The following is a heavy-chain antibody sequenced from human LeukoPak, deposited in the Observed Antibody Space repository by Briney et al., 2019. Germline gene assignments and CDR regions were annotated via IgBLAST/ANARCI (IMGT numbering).Heavy chain of an antibody. CDR1: GGSISSYY. D-gene: IGHD3-22*01. V-gene: IGHV4-59*01. J-gene: IGHJ4*02. CDR3: ATDSSGYYYEGFDY. Sequence: PSETLSLTCTVSGGSISSYYWSWIRQPPGKGPEWIGYIYYSGSTNYNPSLKSRVTISVDTSKNQFSLKLSSVTAADTAVYYCATDSSGYYYEGFDYWGQGALVTVSS. CDR2: IYYSGST.